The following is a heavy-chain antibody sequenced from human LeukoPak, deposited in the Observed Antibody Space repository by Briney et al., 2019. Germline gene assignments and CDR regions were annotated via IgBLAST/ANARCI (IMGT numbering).Heavy chain of an antibody. D-gene: IGHD3-22*01. CDR1: GFTFSSYA. J-gene: IGHJ4*02. CDR2: ISGSGGST. Sequence: PGGSLRLSCAASGFTFSSYAMSWVRQAPGKGLEWVSAISGSGGSTYYADSVKGRFTISRDNSKNTLYLQMNSLRAEDTAVYYCAKDSHQNYYDSSGYYPTPDYWGQGTLVTVSS. V-gene: IGHV3-23*01. CDR3: AKDSHQNYYDSSGYYPTPDY.